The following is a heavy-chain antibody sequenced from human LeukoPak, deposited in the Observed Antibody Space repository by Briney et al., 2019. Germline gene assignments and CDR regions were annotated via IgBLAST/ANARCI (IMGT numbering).Heavy chain of an antibody. CDR1: GFTFSSYA. CDR3: AKDDSGYSYGYDY. V-gene: IGHV3-23*01. J-gene: IGHJ4*02. D-gene: IGHD5-18*01. CDR2: ISGSGGST. Sequence: SGGSLRLSCAASGFTFSSYAMSWVRQAPGKGLEWVSAISGSGGSTYYADSVKGRFTISRDNSKSTLYLQMNSLRAEDTAVYYCAKDDSGYSYGYDYWGQGTLVTVSS.